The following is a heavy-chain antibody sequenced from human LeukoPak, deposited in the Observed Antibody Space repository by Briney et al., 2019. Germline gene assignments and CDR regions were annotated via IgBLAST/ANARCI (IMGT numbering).Heavy chain of an antibody. CDR1: GFTVSSNY. J-gene: IGHJ4*02. D-gene: IGHD3-3*01. Sequence: PGGSLRLSCAASGFTVSSNYMSWVRQAPGKGLEWVSVIYSGGSTYYADSVKGRFTISRDNSKNTLYLQMNSLRAEDTAVYYCAKDRIFGVVIIPQYFDYWGQGTLVTVSS. V-gene: IGHV3-53*01. CDR2: IYSGGST. CDR3: AKDRIFGVVIIPQYFDY.